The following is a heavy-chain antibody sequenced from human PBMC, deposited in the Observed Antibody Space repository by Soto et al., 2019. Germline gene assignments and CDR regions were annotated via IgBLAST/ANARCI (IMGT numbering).Heavy chain of an antibody. J-gene: IGHJ4*02. CDR2: IVGSGGRT. CDR3: AKDPAGMYSGGWSKPFDF. CDR1: GFTFSAFA. V-gene: IGHV3-23*01. Sequence: EVQLLESGGGLVQPGGSLTLSCAASGFTFSAFALSWVRQAPGEGLEWVSGIVGSGGRTYYADSVKGRFTISRDNPKNTVYQKRRSLRAEATAMYYSAKDPAGMYSGGWSKPFDFWGQEPQVTVSS. D-gene: IGHD2-15*01.